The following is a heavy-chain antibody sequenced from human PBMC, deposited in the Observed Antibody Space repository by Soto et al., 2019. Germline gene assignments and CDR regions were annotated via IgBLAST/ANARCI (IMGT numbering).Heavy chain of an antibody. CDR1: GFTFSSYG. CDR3: AKDSSGIAEDYYYMDV. V-gene: IGHV3-30*18. J-gene: IGHJ6*03. D-gene: IGHD6-13*01. Sequence: VQLVESGGGVVQPGRSLRLSCAASGFTFSSYGMHWVRQAPGKGLEWVAVISYDGSNKYYADSVKGRFTISRDNSKNTLYLQMNSLRAEDTAVYYCAKDSSGIAEDYYYMDVWGKGTTVTVSS. CDR2: ISYDGSNK.